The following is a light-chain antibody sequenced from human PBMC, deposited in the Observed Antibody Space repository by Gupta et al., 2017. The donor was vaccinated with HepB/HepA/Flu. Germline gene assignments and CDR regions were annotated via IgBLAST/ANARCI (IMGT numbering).Light chain of an antibody. V-gene: IGLV2-11*01. J-gene: IGLJ2*01. CDR2: DVT. CDR1: SSDVGGYNY. CDR3: CSYAGSYTGV. Sequence: QSALTQPPSVSGSPGQSVTISCTGSSSDVGGYNYVSWYQPHPVKAPKLIIYDVTKRPSGVPDRFSGSKSGNTASLTISGLQAEDEADYHCCSYAGSYTGVFGGGTKLTVL.